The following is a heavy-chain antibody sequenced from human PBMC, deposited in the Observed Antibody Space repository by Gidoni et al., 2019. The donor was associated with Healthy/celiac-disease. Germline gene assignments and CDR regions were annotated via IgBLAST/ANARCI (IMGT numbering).Heavy chain of an antibody. Sequence: EVQLLESGGGLVQPGGSLRLSCAASGFTFSSYAMSWVRQAPGEGLEWVSAISGSGGSTYYADSVKGRFTISRDNSKNTLYLQMNSLRAEDTAVYYCAKDLGYDHYFDYWGQGTLVTVSS. CDR1: GFTFSSYA. CDR2: ISGSGGST. V-gene: IGHV3-23*01. CDR3: AKDLGYDHYFDY. D-gene: IGHD2-2*01. J-gene: IGHJ4*02.